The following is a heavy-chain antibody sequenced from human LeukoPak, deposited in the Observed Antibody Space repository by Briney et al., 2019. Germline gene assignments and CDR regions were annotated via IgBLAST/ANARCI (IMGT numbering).Heavy chain of an antibody. CDR2: MNPNRGNT. D-gene: IGHD5-18*01. CDR1: GYTFTSYD. V-gene: IGHV1-8*01. J-gene: IGHJ4*02. CDR3: ARLARYSAVVIEDY. Sequence: ASVKVSCKASGYTFTSYDIHWVRQATGQGLEWMEWMNPNRGNTGYAQKFEGRVTMTRNTSISTAYMELSSLRSEDTAVYYCARLARYSAVVIEDYWGQGTLVTVSS.